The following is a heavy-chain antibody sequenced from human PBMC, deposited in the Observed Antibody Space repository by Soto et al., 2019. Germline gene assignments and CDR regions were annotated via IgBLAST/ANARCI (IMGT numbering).Heavy chain of an antibody. CDR3: ARGVAAAGTRGGPWFDP. J-gene: IGHJ5*02. Sequence: QVQLQESGPGLVKPSETLSLTCTVSGGSISNYYWSWIRQPAGKGLEWIGRIYTSGSTNYNPSLKRRVTMSVDTSKNQFSLKLSSVTAADTAVYYCARGVAAAGTRGGPWFDPWGQGTLVTVSS. D-gene: IGHD6-13*01. V-gene: IGHV4-4*07. CDR1: GGSISNYY. CDR2: IYTSGST.